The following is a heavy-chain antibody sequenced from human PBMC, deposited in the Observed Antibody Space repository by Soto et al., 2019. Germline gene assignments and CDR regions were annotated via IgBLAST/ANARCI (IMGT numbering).Heavy chain of an antibody. D-gene: IGHD2-21*01. V-gene: IGHV4-31*03. Sequence: SETLSLTCTVSGGSISSGGYYWSWIRQHPGKGLEWIGYIYYSGSTYYNPSLKSRVTIPVDTSKNQFSLKLSSVTAADTAVYYCARDRYSSRANWFDPWGQGTLVTVSS. CDR2: IYYSGST. J-gene: IGHJ5*02. CDR1: GGSISSGGYY. CDR3: ARDRYSSRANWFDP.